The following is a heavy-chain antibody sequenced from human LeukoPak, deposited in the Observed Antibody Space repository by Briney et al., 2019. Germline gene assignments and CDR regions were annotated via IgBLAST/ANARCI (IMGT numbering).Heavy chain of an antibody. D-gene: IGHD2-15*01. CDR1: GFTFSSYA. Sequence: GGSLRLSCAASGFTFSSYAMSWVRQAPGKGLEWASGISGSVSSTYYADSVKGRFTISRDNSKNTLYLQMNSLRVEDTAVYYCAKVPREGYCSGGSCYVFYFDYWGQGTLVTVSS. CDR2: ISGSVSST. V-gene: IGHV3-23*01. CDR3: AKVPREGYCSGGSCYVFYFDY. J-gene: IGHJ4*02.